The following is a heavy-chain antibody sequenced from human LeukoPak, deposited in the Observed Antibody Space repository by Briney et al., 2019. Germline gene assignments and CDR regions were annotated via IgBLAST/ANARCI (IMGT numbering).Heavy chain of an antibody. Sequence: SETLSLTCAVYGGSFSGYYWSWIRQPPGKGLEWIGEINHSGSTNYNPSLKSRVTISVDTSKNQFSLKLSSVTAADTAVYYCARVVPAAIDYYCYYYGMDVWGQGTTVTVSS. CDR3: ARVVPAAIDYYCYYYGMDV. CDR2: INHSGST. CDR1: GGSFSGYY. D-gene: IGHD2-2*01. J-gene: IGHJ6*02. V-gene: IGHV4-34*01.